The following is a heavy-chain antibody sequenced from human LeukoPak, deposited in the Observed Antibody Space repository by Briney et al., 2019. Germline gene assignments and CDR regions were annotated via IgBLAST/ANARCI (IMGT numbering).Heavy chain of an antibody. D-gene: IGHD3-16*01. J-gene: IGHJ4*02. CDR3: AREPAARGDRDY. CDR2: SSSSGEHI. V-gene: IGHV3-21*01. CDR1: GFTFSTSH. Sequence: PGGPLRLSCTASGFTFSTSHMHWCREAPGKGLESPSSSSSSGEHIFHADSVKCRFTIYRDNARNSLYLQMNSLRTEDTAVYYCAREPAARGDRDYWGQGTLVTVS.